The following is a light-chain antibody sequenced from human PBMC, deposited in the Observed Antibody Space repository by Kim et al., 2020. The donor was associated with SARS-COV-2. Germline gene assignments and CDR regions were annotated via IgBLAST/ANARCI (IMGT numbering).Light chain of an antibody. CDR3: VLYMGSGISV. J-gene: IGLJ3*02. Sequence: GGAVTPPCVVSSGPVSTNNSPSCYQQTPGQAPRTLIYNTNTRSSGVPDRFSGSNLGNKAALTITGAQADDESDYYCVLYMGSGISVFGGGTQLTVL. CDR2: NTN. V-gene: IGLV8-61*01. CDR1: SGPVSTNNS.